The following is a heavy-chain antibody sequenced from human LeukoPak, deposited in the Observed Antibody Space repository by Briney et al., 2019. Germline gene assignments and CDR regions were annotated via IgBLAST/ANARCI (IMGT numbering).Heavy chain of an antibody. CDR1: GFTFGSSA. Sequence: GGSLRLSCAADGFTFGSSAMNWVRQAPGRGLEWVSTIRGTATPTSYADSVKGRFTISRDNSEDMLYLQMNSLRAEDTAVYFCAKGEDYCEYNHWGQGTLVTVSS. CDR3: AKGEDYCEYNH. J-gene: IGHJ5*02. D-gene: IGHD4-17*01. V-gene: IGHV3-23*01. CDR2: IRGTATPT.